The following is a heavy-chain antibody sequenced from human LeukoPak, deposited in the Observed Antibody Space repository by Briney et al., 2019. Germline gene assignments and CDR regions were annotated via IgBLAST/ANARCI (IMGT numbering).Heavy chain of an antibody. CDR1: GFTFSSYS. CDR3: ARYYYDSSAITGHFDY. V-gene: IGHV3-48*01. Sequence: GGSLRLSCAASGFTFSSYSMNWVRQAPGKGLEWVSYISSSSSTIYYADSVKGRFTISRDNAKNSLYLQMNSLRAEDTAVYYCARYYYDSSAITGHFDYWGQGTLVTVSS. D-gene: IGHD3-22*01. J-gene: IGHJ4*02. CDR2: ISSSSSTI.